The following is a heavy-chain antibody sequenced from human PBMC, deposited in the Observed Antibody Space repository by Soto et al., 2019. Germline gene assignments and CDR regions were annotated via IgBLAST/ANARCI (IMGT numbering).Heavy chain of an antibody. V-gene: IGHV4-59*01. Sequence: PSETLSLTCTVSGGSISSYYWSWIRQPPGKGLEWIGYIYYSGSTNYNPSLKSRVTISVDTSKNQFSLKLSSVTAADTAVYYCVRSNYFDDWGQGTLVTVSS. CDR1: GGSISSYY. CDR3: VRSNYFDD. J-gene: IGHJ4*02. CDR2: IYYSGST.